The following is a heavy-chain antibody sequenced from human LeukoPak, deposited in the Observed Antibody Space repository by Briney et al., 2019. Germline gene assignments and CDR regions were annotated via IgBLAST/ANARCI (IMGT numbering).Heavy chain of an antibody. V-gene: IGHV3-30*18. J-gene: IGHJ5*02. CDR2: ISYDGSNK. CDR3: AKERVGYCSGGSCYSEAYWFDP. Sequence: PGRSLRLSCAASGFTFSSYGMHWVRQAPGKGLEWVAVISYDGSNKYYADSVKGRFTISRDNSKNTLYLQMNSLRAEDTAVYYCAKERVGYCSGGSCYSEAYWFDPWGQGTLVTVSS. CDR1: GFTFSSYG. D-gene: IGHD2-15*01.